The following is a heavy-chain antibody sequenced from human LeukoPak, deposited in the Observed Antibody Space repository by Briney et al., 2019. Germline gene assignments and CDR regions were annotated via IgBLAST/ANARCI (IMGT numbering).Heavy chain of an antibody. V-gene: IGHV3-30*18. CDR1: GFIFSSYG. D-gene: IGHD2-15*01. Sequence: GGSLRLSCAASGFIFSSYGMHWVRQAPGKGLEWVAIISYDGRSKYYADSVKGRFTISRDNSRNTLYLQMNSLRPEDTAVYYCAKAGYGGSSTTTYGDYWGQGTLVTVSS. J-gene: IGHJ4*02. CDR2: ISYDGRSK. CDR3: AKAGYGGSSTTTYGDY.